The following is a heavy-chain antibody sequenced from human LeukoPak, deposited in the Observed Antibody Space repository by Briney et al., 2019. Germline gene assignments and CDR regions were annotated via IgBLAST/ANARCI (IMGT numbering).Heavy chain of an antibody. J-gene: IGHJ4*02. CDR2: INHSGST. CDR1: GGSFSGYY. Sequence: SGTLSLTCAVYGGSFSGYYWSWIRQPPGKGLEWIGEINHSGSTNYNPSLKSRVTISVDTSKNQFSLKLSSVTAADTAVYYCALWSGYSSSWGQGTLVTVSS. V-gene: IGHV4-34*01. D-gene: IGHD6-13*01. CDR3: ALWSGYSSS.